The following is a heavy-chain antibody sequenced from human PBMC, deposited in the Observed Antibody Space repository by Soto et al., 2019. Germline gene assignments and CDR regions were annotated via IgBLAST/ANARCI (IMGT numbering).Heavy chain of an antibody. V-gene: IGHV4-34*01. J-gene: IGHJ4*02. CDR1: GGSLSGYY. CDR2: IKDGGLT. D-gene: IGHD5-12*01. Sequence: QVQLQQWGAGLLKPSETLSLTCVVYGGSLSGYYWSWIRQPPGKGLEWIGEIKDGGLTNYSPSLKSRATISADTPKNQFSLKLHSETAADRAVYYCARGQEGVVATHWDQGTLVTVSS. CDR3: ARGQEGVVATH.